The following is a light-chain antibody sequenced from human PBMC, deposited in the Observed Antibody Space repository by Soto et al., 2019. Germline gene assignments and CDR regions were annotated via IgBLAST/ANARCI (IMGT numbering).Light chain of an antibody. CDR3: QQSLGIPYT. V-gene: IGKV1-39*01. J-gene: IGKJ2*01. CDR1: RSITGY. CDR2: AAS. Sequence: DIQMTQSPSSLSASVGDRVTITCRASRSITGYLNWYQQKPGKAHKLLIYAASTLQSGVPSRFSGSGSGTDFTLTISSLQRDDFATYFCQQSLGIPYTFGQGTRLETK.